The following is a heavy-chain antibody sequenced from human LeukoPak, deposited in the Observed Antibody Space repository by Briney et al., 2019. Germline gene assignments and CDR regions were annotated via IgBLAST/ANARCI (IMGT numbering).Heavy chain of an antibody. CDR3: ASRHDSGPY. CDR2: VYHTGST. Sequence: SETLSLTCTVSGGSISSPNWWTWVRQPPGKGLEWIGEVYHTGSTNYNPSLKSRVTISVDKSNNQFSLKLTSVTAADTAVYYCASRHDSGPYWGQGTLVTVSS. CDR1: GGSISSPNW. V-gene: IGHV4-4*02. D-gene: IGHD4-17*01. J-gene: IGHJ4*02.